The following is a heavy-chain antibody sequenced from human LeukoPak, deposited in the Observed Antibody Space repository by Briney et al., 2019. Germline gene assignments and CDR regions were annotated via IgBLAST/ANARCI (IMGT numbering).Heavy chain of an antibody. CDR2: ISWNSGSI. Sequence: GGSLRLSCAASGFTFGDYAMHWVRQAPGKGLEWVSGISWNSGSIGYADSVKGRFTISRDKAKNSLYLQMNRLRDEDTGLYYFAKELYSSSTSCHIGHPASYGMEVWGQRTTVTVSS. CDR1: GFTFGDYA. CDR3: AKELYSSSTSCHIGHPASYGMEV. V-gene: IGHV3-9*01. D-gene: IGHD2-2*02. J-gene: IGHJ6*02.